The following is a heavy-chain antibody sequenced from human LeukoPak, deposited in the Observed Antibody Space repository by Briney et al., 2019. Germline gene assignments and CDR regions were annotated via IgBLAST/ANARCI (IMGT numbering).Heavy chain of an antibody. D-gene: IGHD2-2*01. Sequence: GGSLRLSCAASGFTFSSYAMHWVRQAPGKGLEWVAVISYDGSNKYYADSVKGRFTISRDNSKNTLYLQMNSLRAEDTAVYYCARVGQLLFSDFGYWGQGTLVTVSS. CDR3: ARVGQLLFSDFGY. CDR1: GFTFSSYA. J-gene: IGHJ4*02. CDR2: ISYDGSNK. V-gene: IGHV3-30*04.